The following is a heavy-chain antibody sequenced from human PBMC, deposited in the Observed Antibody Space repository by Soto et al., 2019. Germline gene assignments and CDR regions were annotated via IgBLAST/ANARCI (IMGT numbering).Heavy chain of an antibody. D-gene: IGHD6-13*01. CDR1: GFTFSSYA. CDR2: ISGSGGNT. J-gene: IGHJ4*02. V-gene: IGHV3-23*01. CDR3: AKCPYSSSWYYFDY. Sequence: GGSLRLSCAASGFTFSSYAMSWVRQAPGKGLEWVSAISGSGGNTYYADSVKGRFTISRDNSKNTLYLQMNGLGAEDTAVYYCAKCPYSSSWYYFDYWGQGTLVTVSS.